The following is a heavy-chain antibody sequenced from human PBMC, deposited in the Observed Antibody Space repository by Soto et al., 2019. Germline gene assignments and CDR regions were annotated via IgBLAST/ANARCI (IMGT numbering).Heavy chain of an antibody. Sequence: GASVKVSCKASGYTFTSYGISWVRQAPGQGLEWMGWISAYNGNTNYAQKLQGRVTMTTDTSTSTAYMELRSLRSDDTAVYYCARDRAWIAARPDWFDSWGQGTLVTVAS. CDR3: ARDRAWIAARPDWFDS. CDR2: ISAYNGNT. D-gene: IGHD6-6*01. V-gene: IGHV1-18*01. J-gene: IGHJ5*01. CDR1: GYTFTSYG.